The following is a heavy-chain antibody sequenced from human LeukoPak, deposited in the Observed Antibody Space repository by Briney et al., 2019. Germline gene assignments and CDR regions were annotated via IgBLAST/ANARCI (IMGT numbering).Heavy chain of an antibody. V-gene: IGHV3-23*01. CDR1: GLTFSSYW. J-gene: IGHJ5*02. CDR2: ISGSGGST. CDR3: AKDRVTYYDFWSGYSNWFDP. Sequence: PGGSLRLSCAASGLTFSSYWMHWVRQAPGKGLVWVSAISGSGGSTYYADSVKGRFTISRDNSRNALYLQMNSLRAEDTAVYYCAKDRVTYYDFWSGYSNWFDPWGQGTLVTVSS. D-gene: IGHD3-3*01.